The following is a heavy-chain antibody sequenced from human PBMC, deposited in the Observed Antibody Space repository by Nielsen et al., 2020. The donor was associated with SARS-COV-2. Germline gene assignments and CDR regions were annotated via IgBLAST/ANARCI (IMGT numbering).Heavy chain of an antibody. V-gene: IGHV3-48*02. D-gene: IGHD6-6*01. CDR1: GFSFSIYS. J-gene: IGHJ4*02. Sequence: GESLKISCRASGFSFSIYSMNWVRQAPGKGLEWVYYADSVKGRFTISRGNADNSLYLQMDSLRDEDTAVYYCARDSPSMAARRLYYFDYWGQGTLVAVSS. CDR3: ARDSPSMAARRLYYFDY.